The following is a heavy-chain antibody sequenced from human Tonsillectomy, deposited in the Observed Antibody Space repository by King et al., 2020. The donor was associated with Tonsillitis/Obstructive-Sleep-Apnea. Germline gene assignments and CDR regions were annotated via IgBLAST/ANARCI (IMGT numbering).Heavy chain of an antibody. V-gene: IGHV1-46*01. CDR3: CTIFGVVIMHDY. CDR1: GYTFTSYY. CDR2: INPSGGST. D-gene: IGHD3-3*01. J-gene: IGHJ4*02. Sequence: QLVQSGAEVKKPGASVKVFCKASGYTFTSYYMHWVRQAPGQGLEWMGIINPSGGSTSYAQKFQGRDTMTRDTSTSTVYMELSSLRSEDTAVYYCCTIFGVVIMHDYWGQGTLVTVSS.